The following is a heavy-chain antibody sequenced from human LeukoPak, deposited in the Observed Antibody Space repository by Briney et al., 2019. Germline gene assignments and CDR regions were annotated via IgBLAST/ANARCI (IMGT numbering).Heavy chain of an antibody. J-gene: IGHJ4*02. D-gene: IGHD1-20*01. CDR1: GFTFSTYT. CDR2: ISSSSTTI. Sequence: GGSLRLSCAASGFTFSTYTMDRVRQAPGKGLEWVSYISSSSTTIYYADSVKGRFTISRDNAKNSLYLQMNSLRAEDTAVYYCARDNWNYWGQGTLVTVSS. V-gene: IGHV3-48*04. CDR3: ARDNWNY.